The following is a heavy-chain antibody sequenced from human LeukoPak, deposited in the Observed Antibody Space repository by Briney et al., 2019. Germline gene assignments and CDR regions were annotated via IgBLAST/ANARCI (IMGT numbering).Heavy chain of an antibody. J-gene: IGHJ4*02. CDR2: INAGNGNT. V-gene: IGHV1-3*01. CDR1: QYSFSDYA. D-gene: IGHD3-22*01. CDR3: AGDSSGYHPFDY. Sequence: ASVKVSCKASQYSFSDYAIHWVRQAPGQRLEWMGWINAGNGNTKYSQKFQGRVTITRDTSASTAYMELSSLRSEDTAVYYCAGDSSGYHPFDYWGQGTLVTVSS.